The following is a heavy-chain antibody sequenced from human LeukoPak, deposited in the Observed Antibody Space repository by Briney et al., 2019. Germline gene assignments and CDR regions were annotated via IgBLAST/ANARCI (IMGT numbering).Heavy chain of an antibody. V-gene: IGHV3-11*01. CDR3: ARAKAAAANYYYYYMDV. CDR2: ISSSGSTI. Sequence: PGGPLSPSCAASGFTFSDYYMIWMRQAPGKGLEWVSYISSSGSTIYYADSVKGRFTISRDNAKNSLYLQMNSLRAEDTAVYYCARAKAAAANYYYYYMDVWGKGTTVTVSS. CDR1: GFTFSDYY. J-gene: IGHJ6*03. D-gene: IGHD6-13*01.